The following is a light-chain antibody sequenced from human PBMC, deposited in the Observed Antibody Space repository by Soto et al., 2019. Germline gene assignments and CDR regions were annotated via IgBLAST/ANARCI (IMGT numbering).Light chain of an antibody. CDR1: SSDVGGYNY. Sequence: QSALTQPASVSGSPGQSFTLSCTGTSSDVGGYNYVSWYQQHPGKAPKLMIYDVSNRPSGVSNRFAGSKSGNTASLTISGLQAEDEADYYCISYTTSSTLYVVFGGGTKLTVL. J-gene: IGLJ2*01. CDR2: DVS. V-gene: IGLV2-14*01. CDR3: ISYTTSSTLYVV.